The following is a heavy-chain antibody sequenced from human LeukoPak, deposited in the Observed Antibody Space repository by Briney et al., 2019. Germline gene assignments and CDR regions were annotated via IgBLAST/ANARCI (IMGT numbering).Heavy chain of an antibody. D-gene: IGHD5-18*01. CDR1: GGSVSSGSYY. CDR2: IYYSGST. J-gene: IGHJ4*02. CDR3: ARSAKGYNYGNFDY. V-gene: IGHV4-61*01. Sequence: SETLSLTCTVSGGSVSSGSYYWSWIRQPPGKGLEWIGYIYYSGSTNYNPSLKSRVTISVDTSKNQFSLKLSSVTAADTAVYYCARSAKGYNYGNFDYWGQGALVTVSS.